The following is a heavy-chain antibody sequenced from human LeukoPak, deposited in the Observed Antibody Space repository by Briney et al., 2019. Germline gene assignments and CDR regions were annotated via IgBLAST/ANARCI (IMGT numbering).Heavy chain of an antibody. CDR1: GYTFTSYD. V-gene: IGHV1-8*01. CDR3: TVAGSRSFSDY. CDR2: MNPNSGNT. Sequence: GASVKVSCKAPGYTFTSYDINWVRQATGQGLEWMGWMNPNSGNTGYAQKFQGRVTMTRNTSISTAYMELSSLRSEDTAVYYCTVAGSRSFSDYWGQGTLVTVSS. J-gene: IGHJ4*02. D-gene: IGHD6-19*01.